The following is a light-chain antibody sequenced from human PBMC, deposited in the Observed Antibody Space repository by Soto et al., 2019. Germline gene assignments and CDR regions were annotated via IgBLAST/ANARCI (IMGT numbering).Light chain of an antibody. J-gene: IGKJ4*02. CDR1: QGISTY. CDR2: TAS. CDR3: HQSYRTPHPT. Sequence: DIQMTQSPSAMSASVGDRDTITCRASQGISTYLAWFQQKPGQVPTRLIYTASNLPSGVPSRFSGRGSGRDLILSIISLQPEEFATYDCHQSYRTPHPTFGGGTKVDIK. V-gene: IGKV1-17*03.